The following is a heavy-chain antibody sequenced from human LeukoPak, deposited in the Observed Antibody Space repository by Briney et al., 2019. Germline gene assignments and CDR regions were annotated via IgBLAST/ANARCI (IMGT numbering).Heavy chain of an antibody. J-gene: IGHJ4*02. CDR2: IIPIFGTA. V-gene: IGHV1-69*13. CDR1: GGTFSSYA. Sequence: ASVKASCKASGGTFSSYAISWARQAPGQGLEWMGGIIPIFGTANYAQKFQGRVTITADESTSTAYMELSSLRSEDTAVYYCARASVVVTTRFDYWGQGTLVTVSS. CDR3: ARASVVVTTRFDY. D-gene: IGHD2-21*02.